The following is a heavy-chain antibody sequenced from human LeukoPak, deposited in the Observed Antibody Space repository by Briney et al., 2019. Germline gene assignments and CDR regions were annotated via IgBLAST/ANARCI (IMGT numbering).Heavy chain of an antibody. J-gene: IGHJ4*02. D-gene: IGHD5-24*01. CDR1: GGSFGGYY. Sequence: SETLSLTCAVYGGSFGGYYWSWIRQPPGKGLEWIGEINHSGSTNYNPSLKSRVTISVDTSKNQFSLKLSSVTAADTAVYYCARGGRDGYNTGLDYWGQGTLVTVSS. CDR2: INHSGST. CDR3: ARGGRDGYNTGLDY. V-gene: IGHV4-34*01.